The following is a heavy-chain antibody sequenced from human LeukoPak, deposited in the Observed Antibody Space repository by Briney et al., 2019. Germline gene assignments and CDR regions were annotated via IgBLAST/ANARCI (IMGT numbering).Heavy chain of an antibody. CDR3: ARDRSYEGLNWFDP. CDR1: GGSFSGYY. J-gene: IGHJ5*02. CDR2: INHSGST. V-gene: IGHV4-34*01. D-gene: IGHD5-18*01. Sequence: SETLSLTCAVYGGSFSGYYWSWIRQPPGKGLEWIGEINHSGSTNYNPSLKSRVTISVGTSKNQFSLKLSSVTAADTAVYYCARDRSYEGLNWFDPWGQGTLVTVSS.